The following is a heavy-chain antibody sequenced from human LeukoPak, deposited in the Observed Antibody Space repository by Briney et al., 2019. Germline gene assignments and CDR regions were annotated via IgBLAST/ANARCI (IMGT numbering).Heavy chain of an antibody. Sequence: SVKVSCKASGYTLTGYYMHWVRQAPGQGFEWMGGIIPIFGTANYGQKFQDRVTITADESTSTAYMKLSSLRFEDTAVYYCARGRFGLLWFGELERWGQGTLATVSS. CDR3: ARGRFGLLWFGELER. D-gene: IGHD3-10*01. CDR2: IIPIFGTA. CDR1: GYTLTGYY. V-gene: IGHV1-69*13. J-gene: IGHJ4*02.